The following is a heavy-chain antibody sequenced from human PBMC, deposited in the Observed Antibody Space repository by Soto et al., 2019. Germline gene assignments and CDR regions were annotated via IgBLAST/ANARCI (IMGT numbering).Heavy chain of an antibody. D-gene: IGHD5-12*01. V-gene: IGHV3-21*01. CDR1: GFTFSSYS. J-gene: IGHJ4*02. CDR2: ISSSSSYI. CDR3: ARGENVNIVATITYFDY. Sequence: GGSLRLSCAASGFTFSSYSMNWVRQAPGKGLEWVSSISSSSSYIYYADSVKGRFTISRDNAKNPLYLQMNSLRAEDTAVYYCARGENVNIVATITYFDYWGQGTLVTVSS.